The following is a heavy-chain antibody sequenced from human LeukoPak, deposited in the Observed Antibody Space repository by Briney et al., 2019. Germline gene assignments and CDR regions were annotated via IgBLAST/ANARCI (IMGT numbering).Heavy chain of an antibody. CDR2: ISSSSNST. D-gene: IGHD2-2*01. CDR1: GFTFSIYS. V-gene: IGHV3-21*01. CDR3: ARGPSCTSISCYTTGLFDY. J-gene: IGHJ4*02. Sequence: GGSLRLSCTASGFTFSIYSMSWVRQAPGKGLEWVSSISSSSNSTYYADSVKGQFTISRDNAKNSLYLQMNSLCAGDTAVYYCARGPSCTSISCYTTGLFDYWGQGTLVTVSS.